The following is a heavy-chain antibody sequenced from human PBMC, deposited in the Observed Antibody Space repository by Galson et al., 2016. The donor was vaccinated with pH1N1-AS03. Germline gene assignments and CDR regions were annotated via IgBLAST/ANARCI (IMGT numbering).Heavy chain of an antibody. CDR1: GFTFSTYC. D-gene: IGHD2-2*01. J-gene: IGHJ4*02. V-gene: IGHV3-7*01. Sequence: SLRLSCAASGFTFSTYCMSWVRQAPGKGLEWVANIKQDESEKFYVDSLKGRFTVSSDNAKNSLYLQMSSLRAEDTAIYYCARGAPGDHLLSPLWDWGQGTLVTVSS. CDR2: IKQDESEK. CDR3: ARGAPGDHLLSPLWD.